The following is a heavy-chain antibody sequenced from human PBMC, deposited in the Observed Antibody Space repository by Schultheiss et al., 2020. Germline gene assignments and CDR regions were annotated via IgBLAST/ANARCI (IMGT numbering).Heavy chain of an antibody. D-gene: IGHD3/OR15-3a*01. V-gene: IGHV4-39*07. CDR2: IYFSGNT. J-gene: IGHJ3*02. CDR1: GGSINETTYY. CDR3: ALLGRLAFDI. Sequence: TLSLTCTVSGGSINETTYYWAWIRQSPGKGLEWIGSIYFSGNTFYNPSLKSRVTISVDTSKNQFSLKLSSVTAADTAVYYCALLGRLAFDIWGQGTMVTVSS.